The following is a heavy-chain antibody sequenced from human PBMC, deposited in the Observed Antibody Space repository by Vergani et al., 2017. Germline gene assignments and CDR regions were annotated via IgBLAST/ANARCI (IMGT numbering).Heavy chain of an antibody. V-gene: IGHV5-10-1*03. CDR2: IDPSDSYT. J-gene: IGHJ4*02. CDR3: ARLQAYDSSGYYYGLDY. CDR1: GYSFTSYW. Sequence: VQLVESGAEVKKPGESLRISCKGSGYSFTSYWISWVRQMPGKGLEWMGRIDPSDSYTNYSPSFQGHVTISAAKSISTAYLQWSSLKASDTAMYYCARLQAYDSSGYYYGLDYWGQGTLVTVSS. D-gene: IGHD3-22*01.